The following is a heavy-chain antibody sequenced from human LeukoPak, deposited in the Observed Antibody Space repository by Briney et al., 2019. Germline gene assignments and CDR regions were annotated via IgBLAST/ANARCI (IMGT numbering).Heavy chain of an antibody. V-gene: IGHV3-7*01. CDR1: GFTFSNYW. J-gene: IGHJ4*02. Sequence: PGGSLRLSCAGSGFTFSNYWMGWVRQAPGKGLQWVANIKTDGSEKYYVDSVKGRFAISRDNAKNSLYLQMNSLRAEDTAVYYCARSTTMIVVAAGYWGQGTLVTVSS. CDR2: IKTDGSEK. CDR3: ARSTTMIVVAAGY. D-gene: IGHD3-22*01.